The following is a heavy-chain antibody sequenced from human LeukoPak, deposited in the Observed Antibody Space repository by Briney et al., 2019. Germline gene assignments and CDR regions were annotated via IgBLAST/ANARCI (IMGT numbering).Heavy chain of an antibody. CDR1: GGSISSSSYY. D-gene: IGHD3-22*01. J-gene: IGHJ4*02. CDR3: ARGPGITMIPFFDY. Sequence: PSETLSLTCTVSGGSISSSSYYWGWIRQPPWKGLEWIGSIYYSGSTYYNPSLKSRVTIPVDTSKNQFSLKLSSVTAADTAVYYCARGPGITMIPFFDYWGQGTLVTVSS. V-gene: IGHV4-39*07. CDR2: IYYSGST.